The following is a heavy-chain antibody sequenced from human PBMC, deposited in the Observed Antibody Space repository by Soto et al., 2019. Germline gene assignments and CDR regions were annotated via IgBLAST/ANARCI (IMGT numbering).Heavy chain of an antibody. CDR3: TREHVVTIFRRGQRGSFDN. CDR1: GFTFSSYT. J-gene: IGHJ4*02. D-gene: IGHD3-9*01. V-gene: IGHV3-21*01. CDR2: ITSGSDYI. Sequence: GGSLRLSCAASGFTFSSYTMNWVRQAPGKGLEWVAFITSGSDYIYYADSVKGRFTISRDDANNSLFLQMSSLRAEDTAVYYCTREHVVTIFRRGQRGSFDNWSQGTLITVSS.